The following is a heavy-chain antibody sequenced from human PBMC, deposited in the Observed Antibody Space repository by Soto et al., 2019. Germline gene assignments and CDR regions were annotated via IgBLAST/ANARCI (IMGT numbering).Heavy chain of an antibody. CDR2: IYWDDDK. J-gene: IGHJ2*01. V-gene: IGHV2-5*02. CDR3: AHRGGGIVDWYFDL. CDR1: GFSLGTYGVG. D-gene: IGHD1-26*01. Sequence: QITLNESGPTLVKPTQTLTLTCTFSGFSLGTYGVGVGWIRQPPGKALEWLALIYWDDDKRYSPSLKSRLTITKDTSKRQVFLTLTIMDPVDTATYYFAHRGGGIVDWYFDLWGRGTPVIVSS.